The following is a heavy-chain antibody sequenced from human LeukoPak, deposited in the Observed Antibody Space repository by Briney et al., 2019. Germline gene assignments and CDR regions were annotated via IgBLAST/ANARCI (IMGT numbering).Heavy chain of an antibody. CDR3: ASLGLYTAIVLDY. J-gene: IGHJ4*02. D-gene: IGHD5-18*01. CDR1: GFTFSSYS. Sequence: GGSLRLSCAASGFTFSSYSMNWVRQAPGKGLEWVSSINSSSSYIYYADSVKGRFTISRDNAKNSLYLQMNSLRAEDTAVYYCASLGLYTAIVLDYWGQGTLVTVSS. CDR2: INSSSSYI. V-gene: IGHV3-21*01.